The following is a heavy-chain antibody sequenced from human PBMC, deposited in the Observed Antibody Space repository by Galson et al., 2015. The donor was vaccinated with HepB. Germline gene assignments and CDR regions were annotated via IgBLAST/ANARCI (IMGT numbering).Heavy chain of an antibody. Sequence: SLRLSCAASGFTFSSYSMNWVRQAPGKGLEGVSSISTSNRYIYYADSVKGRFTISRDNAKNSLYLQMNSLRAEDTAVYYCARVYCSGGSCYSGYYYYGMDVWGQGTTVTVSS. J-gene: IGHJ6*02. CDR1: GFTFSSYS. D-gene: IGHD2-15*01. CDR3: ARVYCSGGSCYSGYYYYGMDV. CDR2: ISTSNRYI. V-gene: IGHV3-21*01.